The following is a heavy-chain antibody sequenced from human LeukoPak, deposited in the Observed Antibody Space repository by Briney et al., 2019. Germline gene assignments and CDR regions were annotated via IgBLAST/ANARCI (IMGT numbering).Heavy chain of an antibody. V-gene: IGHV4-39*07. Sequence: PPETLSLTCTVSGGSISSSSYYWGWIRQPPGKGLEWIGSIYYSGSTYYNPSLKSRVTISVDTSKNQFSLKLSSVTAADTAVYYCGRGGIAAAASGIDYWGQGTLVTVSS. CDR1: GGSISSSSYY. D-gene: IGHD6-13*01. CDR3: GRGGIAAAASGIDY. J-gene: IGHJ4*02. CDR2: IYYSGST.